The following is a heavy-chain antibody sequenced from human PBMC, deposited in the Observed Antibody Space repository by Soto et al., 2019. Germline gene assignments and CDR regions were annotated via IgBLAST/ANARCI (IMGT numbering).Heavy chain of an antibody. D-gene: IGHD3-22*01. CDR1: GSSFRNYG. Sequence: GSLRLSCSVSGSSFRNYGMHWVRQAPGKGLEWVAVISYDGSNKNYADSVKGRFTISRDNSKNTLYLQMNSLRAEDTAVYYCAKDTYYHDSSGYYVFDYWGQGTLVTVSS. J-gene: IGHJ4*02. V-gene: IGHV3-30*18. CDR2: ISYDGSNK. CDR3: AKDTYYHDSSGYYVFDY.